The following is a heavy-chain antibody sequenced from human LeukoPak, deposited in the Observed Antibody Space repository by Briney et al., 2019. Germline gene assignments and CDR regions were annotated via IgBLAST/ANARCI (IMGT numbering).Heavy chain of an antibody. CDR1: GFTFSSYA. CDR2: INHSGST. V-gene: IGHV4-34*01. CDR3: ARGHKDAFDI. J-gene: IGHJ3*02. Sequence: AGGSLRLSCAASGFTFSSYAMSWVRQPPGKGLEWIGEINHSGSTNYNPSLKSRVTISVDTSKNQFSLKLSSVTAADTAVYYCARGHKDAFDIWGQGTMVTVSS.